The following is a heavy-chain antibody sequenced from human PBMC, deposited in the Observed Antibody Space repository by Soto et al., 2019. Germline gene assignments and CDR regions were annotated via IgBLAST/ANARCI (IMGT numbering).Heavy chain of an antibody. CDR3: ARDPRVGIAGRPEYYYYGMDV. D-gene: IGHD6-6*01. Sequence: QVQLVQSGAEVKKPGSSVKVSCKASGGTFSSYALSWVRQAPGQGLEWMGGIIPIFGTANYAQKFQGSVTITADKSTNTAYMELSSLRSEDTAVYYCARDPRVGIAGRPEYYYYGMDVWGQGTTVTVSS. CDR1: GGTFSSYA. V-gene: IGHV1-69*06. J-gene: IGHJ6*02. CDR2: IIPIFGTA.